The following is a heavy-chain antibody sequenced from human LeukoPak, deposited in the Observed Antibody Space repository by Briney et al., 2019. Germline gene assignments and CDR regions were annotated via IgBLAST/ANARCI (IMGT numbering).Heavy chain of an antibody. V-gene: IGHV4-59*11. J-gene: IGHJ6*03. D-gene: IGHD2-2*01. CDR3: AKYMTVSTSRHHMDV. CDR1: GGSMSGHW. Sequence: SETLSLTCTVSGGSMSGHWWSWVRQSPGKGLEWIAHIYHTGLTYFNPSLQSRVTISVDTSKKQFSLTLSSVTAADAAVYFCAKYMTVSTSRHHMDVWGKGTTVAVSS. CDR2: IYHTGLT.